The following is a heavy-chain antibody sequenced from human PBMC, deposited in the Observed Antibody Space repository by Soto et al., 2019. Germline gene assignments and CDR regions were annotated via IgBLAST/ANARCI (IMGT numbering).Heavy chain of an antibody. CDR1: GFSVSDNY. D-gene: IGHD2-8*01. V-gene: IGHV3-66*01. CDR2: IYSSGDT. J-gene: IGHJ5*02. CDR3: ATDPGYGRGVSFDP. Sequence: EVQLVESGGGLVQPGGSLRLSCAASGFSVSDNYMSWVRQAPGKGLEWISVIYSSGDTYYAHSVKGRLTISRDNSRNTLYLQINDLRVEDTAIYYCATDPGYGRGVSFDPWGQGIPVTVSS.